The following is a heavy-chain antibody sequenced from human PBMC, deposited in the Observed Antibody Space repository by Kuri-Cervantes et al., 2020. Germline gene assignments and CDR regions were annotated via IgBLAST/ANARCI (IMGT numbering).Heavy chain of an antibody. D-gene: IGHD3-22*01. CDR3: ARVTTPPLEVVCSYYFDN. Sequence: GGSLRLSCAASGFTFSNYWMRWVRQAPGKGLEWVANIKQDGSEKYYVDSVKGRFTISRDNAKNSLYLQMNSLRAEDTAVYYCARVTTPPLEVVCSYYFDNWGQGTMVTVSS. V-gene: IGHV3-7*03. CDR1: GFTFSNYW. CDR2: IKQDGSEK. J-gene: IGHJ4*02.